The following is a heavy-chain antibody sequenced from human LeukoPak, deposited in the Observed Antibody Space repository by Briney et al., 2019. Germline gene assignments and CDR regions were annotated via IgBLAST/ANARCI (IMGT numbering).Heavy chain of an antibody. Sequence: ASVKVSCKASGYTFTSYYMHWVRQAPGQGLEWMGIINPSGGSTSYAQKFQGRVTMTRDMSTSTVYMELSSLRSEDTAVYYCARVRAVGRGFDYWGQGTLVTVSS. V-gene: IGHV1-46*01. CDR2: INPSGGST. D-gene: IGHD3-10*01. J-gene: IGHJ4*02. CDR3: ARVRAVGRGFDY. CDR1: GYTFTSYY.